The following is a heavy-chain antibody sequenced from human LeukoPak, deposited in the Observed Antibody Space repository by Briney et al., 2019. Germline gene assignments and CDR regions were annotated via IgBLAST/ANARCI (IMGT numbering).Heavy chain of an antibody. V-gene: IGHV3-11*01. Sequence: GGSLRLSCAASRFTFSDYYMSWIRQAPGKGLEWVSYISSSGGTIQYAESVKGRFTISRDNAKNSLYLQMNSLRADDTAVYHCARDVIVGATRYFDYWGQGTLVSVSS. CDR3: ARDVIVGATRYFDY. CDR1: RFTFSDYY. CDR2: ISSSGGTI. D-gene: IGHD1-26*01. J-gene: IGHJ4*02.